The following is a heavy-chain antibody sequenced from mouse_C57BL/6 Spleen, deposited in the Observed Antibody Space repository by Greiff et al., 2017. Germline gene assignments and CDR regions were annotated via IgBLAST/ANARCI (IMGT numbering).Heavy chain of an antibody. CDR1: GYTFTSYW. J-gene: IGHJ3*01. V-gene: IGHV1-55*01. CDR3: ARCEGGAWFAY. CDR2: IYPVSGST. Sequence: QVHVKQPGAELVKPGASVKLSCKASGYTFTSYWITWVKQRPGQGLEWIGDIYPVSGSTNSNEKFKGKAPLTVATSSSTAYMQLSSLTSEDSAVYYCARCEGGAWFAYWGQGTLVTVSA.